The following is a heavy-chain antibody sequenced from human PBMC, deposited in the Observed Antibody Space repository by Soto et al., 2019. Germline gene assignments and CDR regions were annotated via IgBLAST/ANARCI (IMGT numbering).Heavy chain of an antibody. D-gene: IGHD3-16*01. CDR1: GFIFSSYW. V-gene: IGHV3-74*01. CDR3: TRDIGGRGGY. CDR2: TNEDGSIT. Sequence: GGSLRLSCEVSGFIFSSYWMHWVRQVPGKGLVWVSRTNEDGSITNYADSVRGRFTISRDNAKNTLYLEMNSLRVEDTAVYYFTRDIGGRGGYWGQGTLVTVSS. J-gene: IGHJ4*02.